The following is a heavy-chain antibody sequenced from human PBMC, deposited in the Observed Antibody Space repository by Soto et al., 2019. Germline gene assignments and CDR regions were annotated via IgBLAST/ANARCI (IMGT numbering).Heavy chain of an antibody. J-gene: IGHJ4*02. CDR1: GYSISSGPY. V-gene: IGHV4-38-2*02. CDR3: ARGRRYYYDNTGPFYFEH. Sequence: SETLSLTCTVSGYSISSGPYWAWIRQPPGKGLEWIGYIYYSGSTNYNPSLKSRVTILVDTSKNQFSLKLISVTAADTAVYYCARGRRYYYDNTGPFYFEHWGQGTLVTVSS. D-gene: IGHD3-22*01. CDR2: IYYSGST.